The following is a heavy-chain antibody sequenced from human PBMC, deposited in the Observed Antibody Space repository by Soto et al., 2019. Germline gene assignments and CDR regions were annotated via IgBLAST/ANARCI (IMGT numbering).Heavy chain of an antibody. D-gene: IGHD5-12*01. Sequence: ASVKVSCKASGGTFSSYAISWVRQAPRQGLEWMGGIIPIFGTANYAQKFQGRVTITADESTSTAYMELSSLRPEDTAVYYCARDPSIVATTDYYYYGMDVWGQGTTVTVSS. CDR1: GGTFSSYA. CDR2: IIPIFGTA. CDR3: ARDPSIVATTDYYYYGMDV. V-gene: IGHV1-69*13. J-gene: IGHJ6*02.